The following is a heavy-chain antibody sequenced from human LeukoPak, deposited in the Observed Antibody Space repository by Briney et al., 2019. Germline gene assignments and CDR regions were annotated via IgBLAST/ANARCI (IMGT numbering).Heavy chain of an antibody. J-gene: IGHJ2*01. D-gene: IGHD6-6*01. Sequence: PGGSLRLSCAASEFTVSSYHLSWVRQAPGEGLEWLSVFYRTTGQFYADSMKGRFIISRHDSNNTLSLQMNSLRPEDTAVYYCARRQHVNWGFDLWGRGTLVTVSS. V-gene: IGHV3-53*04. CDR2: FYRTTGQ. CDR3: ARRQHVNWGFDL. CDR1: EFTVSSYH.